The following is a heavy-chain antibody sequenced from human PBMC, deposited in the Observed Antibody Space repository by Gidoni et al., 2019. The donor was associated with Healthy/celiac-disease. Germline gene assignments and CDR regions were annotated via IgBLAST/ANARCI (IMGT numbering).Heavy chain of an antibody. CDR2: ISSSSSYR. CDR3: ARESVSYKGFDY. CDR1: GFTFSSYS. D-gene: IGHD3-10*01. J-gene: IGHJ4*02. Sequence: EVQLVESGGGLVKPGGSLRRSCASSGFTFSSYSMNWVRQAPGKGLEWVSSISSSSSYRYYADSVKGRFTISRDNAKNSLYLQMNSLRAEDTAVYYCARESVSYKGFDYWGQGTLVTVSS. V-gene: IGHV3-21*01.